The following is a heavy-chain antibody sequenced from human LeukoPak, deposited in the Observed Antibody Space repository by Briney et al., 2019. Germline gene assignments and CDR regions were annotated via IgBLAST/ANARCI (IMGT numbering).Heavy chain of an antibody. V-gene: IGHV4-39*07. CDR1: GGSISSSSYY. D-gene: IGHD6-13*01. Sequence: SETLSLTCTVSGGSISSSSYYWGWIRQPPGKGLEWIGSIYYSGSTYYNPSLKSRVTISVDTSKNQFSLKLSSVTAADTAVYYCAGRKPMYSSSWYPPLDYWGQGTLVTVSS. CDR2: IYYSGST. CDR3: AGRKPMYSSSWYPPLDY. J-gene: IGHJ4*02.